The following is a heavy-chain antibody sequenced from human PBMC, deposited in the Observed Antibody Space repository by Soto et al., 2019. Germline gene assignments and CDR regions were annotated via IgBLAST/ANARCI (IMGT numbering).Heavy chain of an antibody. J-gene: IGHJ6*02. V-gene: IGHV2-5*01. CDR2: IYWNDDK. Sequence: SGPTLVDPTHTRTLTCTFSGFSLSTSGVGVGWIRQPPGKALEWLALIYWNDDKRYSPSLKSRLTITKDTSKNQVVLTMTNMDPVDTATYYCAHVTYYYDSSGYYDLKRETYYYGMDVWGQGTTVTVSS. D-gene: IGHD3-22*01. CDR1: GFSLSTSGVG. CDR3: AHVTYYYDSSGYYDLKRETYYYGMDV.